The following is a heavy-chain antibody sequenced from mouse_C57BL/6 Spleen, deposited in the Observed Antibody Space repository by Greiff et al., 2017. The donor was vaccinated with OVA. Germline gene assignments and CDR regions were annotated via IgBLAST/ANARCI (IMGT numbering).Heavy chain of an antibody. CDR1: GYTFTSYG. J-gene: IGHJ2*01. CDR2: IYIGNGYT. V-gene: IGHV1-58*01. D-gene: IGHD6-1*01. CDR3: ARSKPLDY. Sequence: VQLQQSGAELVRPGSSVKMSCKTSGYTFTSYGINWVKQRPGQGLEWIGYIYIGNGYTAYNEKFKGKATLTSDTSSSTAYMQLSSLTSEDSAIYFCARSKPLDYWGQGTTLTVSS.